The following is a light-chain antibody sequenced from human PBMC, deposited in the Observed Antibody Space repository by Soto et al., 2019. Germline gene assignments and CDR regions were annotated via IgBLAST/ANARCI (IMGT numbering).Light chain of an antibody. V-gene: IGLV2-14*01. J-gene: IGLJ1*01. Sequence: QSVLTQPASVSGSPGQSITISCTGTSSDVGTYNYVSWYQQHPGKAPKVMIYEVTYRPSGVSNRFSGSKSGNTASLTISGLQAEDEAEYYCSSYTGSSTLYVFGTGTKGTV. CDR3: SSYTGSSTLYV. CDR2: EVT. CDR1: SSDVGTYNY.